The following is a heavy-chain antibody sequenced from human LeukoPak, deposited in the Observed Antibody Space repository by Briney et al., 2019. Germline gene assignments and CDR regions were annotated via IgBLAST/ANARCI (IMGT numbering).Heavy chain of an antibody. CDR2: VYSSGST. D-gene: IGHD5-18*01. J-gene: IGHJ4*02. Sequence: SETLSLTCSVSGDSISSARNYWGWIRQSPGNGLEWLASVYSSGSTHSNPSLTSRVSISIDMSKNQFSLKLYSVTASDAAIYYCARHLSGTAMAHYFDFWGQGTLVTVSS. CDR3: ARHLSGTAMAHYFDF. V-gene: IGHV4-39*01. CDR1: GDSISSARNY.